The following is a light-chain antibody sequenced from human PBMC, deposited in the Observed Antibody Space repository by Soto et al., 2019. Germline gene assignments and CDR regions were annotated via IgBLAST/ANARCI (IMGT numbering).Light chain of an antibody. V-gene: IGKV1-5*01. J-gene: IGKJ1*01. Sequence: DIQMTQSPSTLSASVGDRVTITCRASQSISSWLAWYQQKPGKAPKLLIYDASSLESGVPSRFSGSGSGTEFPLTISSLHPDDFATYYCQQYNSYWTFGQGTKVDNK. CDR1: QSISSW. CDR3: QQYNSYWT. CDR2: DAS.